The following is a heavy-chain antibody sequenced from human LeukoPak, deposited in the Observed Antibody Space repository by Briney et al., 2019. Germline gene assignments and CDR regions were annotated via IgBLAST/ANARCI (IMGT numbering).Heavy chain of an antibody. Sequence: GGSLRLSCAASGFTFSSYSMNWVRQAPGKGLEWVSSISSSSSYIYYADSVKGRFTISRDNAKNSLYLQMNSLRAEDTAVYYCARDLGGYSYGWESYYFDYWGQGTLVTVSS. CDR1: GFTFSSYS. J-gene: IGHJ4*02. V-gene: IGHV3-21*01. D-gene: IGHD5-18*01. CDR2: ISSSSSYI. CDR3: ARDLGGYSYGWESYYFDY.